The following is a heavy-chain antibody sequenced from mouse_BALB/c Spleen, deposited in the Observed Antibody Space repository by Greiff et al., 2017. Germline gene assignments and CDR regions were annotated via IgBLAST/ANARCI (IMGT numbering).Heavy chain of an antibody. V-gene: IGHV5-6-4*01. CDR3: TREGDD. CDR2: ISSGGSYT. J-gene: IGHJ4*01. CDR1: GFTFSSYT. Sequence: EVMLVESGGGLVKPGGSLKLSCAASGFTFSSYTMSWVRQTPEKRLEWVATISSGGSYTYYPDSVKGRFTISRDNAKNTLYLQMSSLKSEDTAMYYCTREGDDWGQGTSVTVSS.